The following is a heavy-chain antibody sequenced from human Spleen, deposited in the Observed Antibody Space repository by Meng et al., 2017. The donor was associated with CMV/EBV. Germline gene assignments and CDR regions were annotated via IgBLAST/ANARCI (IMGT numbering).Heavy chain of an antibody. Sequence: LACAFYGGSFSGYSWSWIRQPPGKGLEWIGEINHNGSTNYSPSLKSRVTISVDTSKNQFSLKLSSVTAADTAVYYCARGLVVFNWFDPWGQGTLVTVSS. V-gene: IGHV4-34*01. D-gene: IGHD2-2*01. CDR3: ARGLVVFNWFDP. CDR2: INHNGST. J-gene: IGHJ5*02. CDR1: GGSFSGYS.